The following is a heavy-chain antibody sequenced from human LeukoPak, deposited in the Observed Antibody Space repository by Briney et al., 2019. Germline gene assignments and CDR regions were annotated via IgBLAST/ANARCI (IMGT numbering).Heavy chain of an antibody. CDR1: GYTFTSYG. CDR2: ISACNGNT. J-gene: IGHJ4*02. V-gene: IGHV1-18*01. CDR3: ARDLGYCTNGVCHTRFDY. Sequence: AASVKVSCKASGYTFTSYGISWVRQAPGQGLEWMGWISACNGNTNYAQKLQGRVTMTTDTSTSTAYMELRSLRSDDTAVYYCARDLGYCTNGVCHTRFDYWGQGTLVAVSS. D-gene: IGHD2-8*01.